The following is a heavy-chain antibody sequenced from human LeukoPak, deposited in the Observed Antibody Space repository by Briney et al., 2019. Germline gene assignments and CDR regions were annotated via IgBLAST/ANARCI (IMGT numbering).Heavy chain of an antibody. D-gene: IGHD1/OR15-1a*01. Sequence: GGSLRLSCAASGFTFSSYGMHWVRQAPGKGLEWVANIKQDGSEKYYLDSLEGRFTISRDNAKNSLYLQMNSLRAEDTAVYYCARGTPYWDYWGQGTLVTVSS. CDR1: GFTFSSYG. J-gene: IGHJ4*02. V-gene: IGHV3-7*01. CDR2: IKQDGSEK. CDR3: ARGTPYWDY.